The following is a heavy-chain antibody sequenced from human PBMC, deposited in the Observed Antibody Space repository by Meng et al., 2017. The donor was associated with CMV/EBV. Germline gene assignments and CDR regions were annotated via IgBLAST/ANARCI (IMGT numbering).Heavy chain of an antibody. J-gene: IGHJ4*02. CDR3: ATGGDSWYSDH. CDR2: LMPVYDKA. D-gene: IGHD1-26*01. V-gene: IGHV1-69*01. CDR1: GGIFISYA. Sequence: EQQLRASAGGMDPASGVKVFCKTSGGIFISYAGRWGGQAAGEGRVWMGGLMPVYDKANYAARSQDRVTITAEDSTTNAHMELSNMRAADNAVYFCATGGDSWYSDHWGQGTLVTVSS.